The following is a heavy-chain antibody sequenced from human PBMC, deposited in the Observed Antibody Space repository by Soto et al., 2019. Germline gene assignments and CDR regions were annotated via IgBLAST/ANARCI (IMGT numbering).Heavy chain of an antibody. CDR3: ARQGRGWDYSDFEN. CDR2: ISAYNGNT. CDR1: GYTFTSYG. D-gene: IGHD2-21*01. Sequence: EASVKVSCKASGYTFTSYGISWVRQAPGQELEWMGWISAYNGNTNYPQKLQGSVTMTTDTSKRPAYMELRSLRSEDTAVYYCARQGRGWDYSDFENWGQGTMVTVSS. J-gene: IGHJ3*02. V-gene: IGHV1-18*01.